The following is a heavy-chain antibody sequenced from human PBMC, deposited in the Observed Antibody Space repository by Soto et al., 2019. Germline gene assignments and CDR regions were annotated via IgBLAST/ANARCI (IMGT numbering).Heavy chain of an antibody. J-gene: IGHJ6*02. CDR3: ARVLLERRHYFGMDV. V-gene: IGHV4-4*07. CDR1: GGSISTYY. D-gene: IGHD1-1*01. Sequence: KPSETLSLTCSVSGGSISTYYWSWIRQPAGKGLEWIGRMYGSGSTNYSPFLKSRVTMSVDTSKNQFSLKLNSVTAADTAVYYCARVLLERRHYFGMDVWGQGTTVTVSS. CDR2: MYGSGST.